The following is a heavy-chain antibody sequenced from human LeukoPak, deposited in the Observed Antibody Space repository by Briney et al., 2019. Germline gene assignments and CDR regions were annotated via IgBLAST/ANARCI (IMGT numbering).Heavy chain of an antibody. J-gene: IGHJ4*02. D-gene: IGHD1-1*01. Sequence: PGGSLRLSCTASGFIFGDYAMGWIRQAPGKGLEWVGFIRSKAYGETADYAASVKGRFTISRDDSKAIAYLQMNSLKTEDTAVYHCTRDRGAYNLYDYWGQGTLVTVSS. CDR2: IRSKAYGETA. CDR3: TRDRGAYNLYDY. V-gene: IGHV3-49*03. CDR1: GFIFGDYA.